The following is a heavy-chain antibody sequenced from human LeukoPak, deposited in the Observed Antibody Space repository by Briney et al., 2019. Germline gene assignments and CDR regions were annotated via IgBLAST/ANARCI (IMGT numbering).Heavy chain of an antibody. CDR2: ISGNGAGT. V-gene: IGHV3-23*02. CDR3: ARDLKGYYYDSSGYYSLPNWFDP. Sequence: GGSLRLSCTPSGFTFSSHAMSWVRQAPGKGLEWVSGISGNGAGTYYGDSVKGRFTISRDNSKNTLYLQMNSLRAEDTAVYYCARDLKGYYYDSSGYYSLPNWFDPWGQGTLVTVSS. CDR1: GFTFSSHA. J-gene: IGHJ5*02. D-gene: IGHD3-22*01.